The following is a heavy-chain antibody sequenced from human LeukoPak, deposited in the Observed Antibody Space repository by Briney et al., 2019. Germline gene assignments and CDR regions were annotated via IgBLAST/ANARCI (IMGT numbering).Heavy chain of an antibody. J-gene: IGHJ4*02. Sequence: SETLSLTCTVSGGSISSSSYYWGWIRQPPGKGLEWIGSIYYSGSTYYNPSLKSRVTISVDTSKNQFSLRLNSVTAADTAVYYCARTYKFLEDYWGQGTLVTVSS. CDR3: ARTYKFLEDY. D-gene: IGHD1-14*01. V-gene: IGHV4-39*01. CDR2: IYYSGST. CDR1: GGSISSSSYY.